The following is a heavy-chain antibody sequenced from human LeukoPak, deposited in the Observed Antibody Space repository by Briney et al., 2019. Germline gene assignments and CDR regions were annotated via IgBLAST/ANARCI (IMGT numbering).Heavy chain of an antibody. CDR3: ARGTDTAMVTGGYNWFDP. CDR2: IYSGGST. J-gene: IGHJ5*02. Sequence: GGSLRLSCAASGFTVSSNYMSWVRQAPGKGLEWVSVIYSGGSTYYADSVKGRLTISRDNSKNTLYLQMNSLRAEDTAVYYCARGTDTAMVTGGYNWFDPWGQGTLVTVSS. D-gene: IGHD5-18*01. V-gene: IGHV3-66*01. CDR1: GFTVSSNY.